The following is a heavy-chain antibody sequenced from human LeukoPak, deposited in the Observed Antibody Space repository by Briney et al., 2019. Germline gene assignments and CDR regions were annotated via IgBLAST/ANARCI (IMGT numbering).Heavy chain of an antibody. CDR2: ISGSGGST. J-gene: IGHJ4*02. CDR3: AKGYDFWSGYYMVY. V-gene: IGHV3-23*01. Sequence: PGGSLRLSCAASGFTFSSYAMSWVRQAPGKGLEWVSAISGSGGSTYYADSVKGRFTISRDNSKNTLYLQMNSLRAEDTAVYYCAKGYDFWSGYYMVYWGQGTLVTVSS. D-gene: IGHD3-3*01. CDR1: GFTFSSYA.